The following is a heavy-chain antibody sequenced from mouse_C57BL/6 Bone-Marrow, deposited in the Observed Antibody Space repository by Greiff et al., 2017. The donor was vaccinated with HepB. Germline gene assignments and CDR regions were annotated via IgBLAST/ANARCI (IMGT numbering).Heavy chain of an antibody. Sequence: EVQLQESVAELVRPGASVKLSCTASGFNIKNTYMHWVKQRPEQGLEWIGRIDPANGNTKYAPKFQGKATITADTSSNTAYLQLSSLTSEDTAIYYCARIYYGNYGGWYFDVWGTGTTVTVSS. J-gene: IGHJ1*03. CDR1: GFNIKNTY. D-gene: IGHD2-1*01. CDR2: IDPANGNT. CDR3: ARIYYGNYGGWYFDV. V-gene: IGHV14-3*01.